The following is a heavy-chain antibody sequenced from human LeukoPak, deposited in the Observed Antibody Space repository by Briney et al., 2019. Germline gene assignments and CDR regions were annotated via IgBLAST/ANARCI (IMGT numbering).Heavy chain of an antibody. D-gene: IGHD2-8*01. V-gene: IGHV4-59*01. CDR1: GGSISNYY. CDR2: IYYSGST. J-gene: IGHJ4*02. Sequence: PSETLSLTCTVSGGSISNYYWSWIRQPPGKGLEWVGYIYYSGSTNYNPSLKSRVTMSVDTSKNQFSLKLSSVTAADTAVYYCARQGQVLSPYYFDYWGQGTLVTVSS. CDR3: ARQGQVLSPYYFDY.